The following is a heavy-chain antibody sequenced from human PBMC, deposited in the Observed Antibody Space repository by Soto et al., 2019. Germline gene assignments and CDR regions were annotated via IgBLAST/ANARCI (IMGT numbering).Heavy chain of an antibody. V-gene: IGHV6-1*01. Sequence: QTLSLTCAISGDSFSSNSAAWNWIRQSPSRGLEWLGRTYYRSKWYNDYAVSVKSRITINPDTSKNQFSLQLNSVTPEDTAVYYCARALPPLAAVAGDFDYWGQGTLVTVSS. CDR1: GDSFSSNSAA. D-gene: IGHD6-19*01. CDR2: TYYRSKWYN. J-gene: IGHJ4*02. CDR3: ARALPPLAAVAGDFDY.